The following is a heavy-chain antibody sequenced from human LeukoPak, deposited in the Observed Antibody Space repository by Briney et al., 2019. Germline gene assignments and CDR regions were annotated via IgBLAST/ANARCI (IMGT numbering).Heavy chain of an antibody. J-gene: IGHJ4*02. CDR1: GGTVSSYA. V-gene: IGHV1-69*05. CDR2: IIPIFGTA. D-gene: IGHD2-2*01. CDR3: ASSGGYCSSTSCYSDY. Sequence: GASVKVSCKASGGTVSSYAISWGRQAPGQGLEWMGGIIPIFGTANYAQKFQGRVTITTDESTITAYMELSSLRSKDTAVYYCASSGGYCSSTSCYSDYWGQGTLVTVSS.